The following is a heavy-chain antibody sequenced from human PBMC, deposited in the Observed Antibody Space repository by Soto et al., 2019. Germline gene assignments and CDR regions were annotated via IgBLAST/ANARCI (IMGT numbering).Heavy chain of an antibody. V-gene: IGHV1-3*05. CDR1: GYTFTSYA. Sequence: QVQLVQSGAEEKKPGASVKVSCKASGYTFTSYAMHWVRQAPGQRLEWMGWINAGNGNTKYSQKFQGRVTINSDTSASTAYMESIRLRSEDPAVYYCARSIVGVTARAYWGQVTLVTVYS. CDR3: ARSIVGVTARAY. CDR2: INAGNGNT. J-gene: IGHJ1*01. D-gene: IGHD2-21*02.